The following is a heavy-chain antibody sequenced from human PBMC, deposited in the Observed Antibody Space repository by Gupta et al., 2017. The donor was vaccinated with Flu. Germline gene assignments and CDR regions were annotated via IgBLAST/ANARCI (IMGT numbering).Heavy chain of an antibody. CDR1: GFTFDDYA. J-gene: IGHJ4*02. CDR2: IDWNSGSI. Sequence: EVQLVESGGGLVQPGRSLRLSCAAPGFTFDDYAMHWVRQAPGKGLEWVSGIDWNSGSIAYADSVKGRFTISRDNAKNSLFLQMSSLRAEDTALYYCAKNVDASIVGPVIEYWGQGTLLTVSS. V-gene: IGHV3-9*01. CDR3: AKNVDASIVGPVIEY. D-gene: IGHD1-26*01.